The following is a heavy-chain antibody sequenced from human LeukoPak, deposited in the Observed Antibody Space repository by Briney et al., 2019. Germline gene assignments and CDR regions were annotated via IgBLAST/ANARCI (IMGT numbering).Heavy chain of an antibody. CDR3: ARDVRPDY. CDR2: ISYTGSA. V-gene: IGHV4-59*01. Sequence: PSETLSLTCTVSGGSISGYYWNWIRQPPGKGLEWIGYISYTGSADYNPSLKSRVTISVDTSKNQFCLKVISLSAADTGVYYCARDVRPDYWGQGTLVSVST. D-gene: IGHD6-6*01. J-gene: IGHJ4*02. CDR1: GGSISGYY.